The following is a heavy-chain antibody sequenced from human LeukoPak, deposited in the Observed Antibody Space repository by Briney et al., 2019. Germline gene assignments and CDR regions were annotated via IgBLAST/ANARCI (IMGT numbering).Heavy chain of an antibody. D-gene: IGHD1-26*01. CDR3: AKGASVSLAVSSHAFDI. J-gene: IGHJ3*02. V-gene: IGHV3-20*04. CDR1: GFNFDVYG. CDR2: INWNGERI. Sequence: PGGSLRLSCAASGFNFDVYGMSWVRQAPGMGLEWVSSINWNGERIGVAESVEGRFTISRDNAKNSLYLQMNSLRAEDTALYYCAKGASVSLAVSSHAFDIWGQGTMVTVSS.